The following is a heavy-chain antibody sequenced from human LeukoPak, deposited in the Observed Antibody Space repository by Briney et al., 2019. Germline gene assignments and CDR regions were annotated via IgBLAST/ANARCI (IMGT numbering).Heavy chain of an antibody. D-gene: IGHD6-19*01. Sequence: PGGSLRLSCVASGFTFRNHFMHWVRQAPGKGLEWVAFMSPDGRSISYIDSVKGRFTISRDNSNNTLFLQLNSLRAEDTAVYYCARVFGSGWADYWGQGTLVTVSS. CDR3: ARVFGSGWADY. J-gene: IGHJ4*02. CDR1: GFTFRNHF. CDR2: MSPDGRSI. V-gene: IGHV3-30*03.